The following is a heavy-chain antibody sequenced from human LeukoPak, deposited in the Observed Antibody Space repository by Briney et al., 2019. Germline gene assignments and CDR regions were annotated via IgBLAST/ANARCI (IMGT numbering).Heavy chain of an antibody. CDR3: ARALYSSSVPERYYMDV. D-gene: IGHD6-6*01. CDR2: IKQDGSEK. CDR1: GFTFSSYW. J-gene: IGHJ6*03. V-gene: IGHV3-7*01. Sequence: GESLRLSCAASGFTFSSYWMSWVRQAPGKGLEWVANIKQDGSEKYYVDSVKGRFTISRDNAKNSLYLQMNSLRAEDTAVYYCARALYSSSVPERYYMDVWGKGTTVTVSS.